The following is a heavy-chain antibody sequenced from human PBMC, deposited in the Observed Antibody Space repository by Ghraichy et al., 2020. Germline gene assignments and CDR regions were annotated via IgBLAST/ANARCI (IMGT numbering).Heavy chain of an antibody. J-gene: IGHJ4*02. CDR1: GGSISSSSYY. CDR2: IYYSGST. Sequence: SENLSLTCTVSGGSISSSSYYWGWIRQPPGKGLEWIGSIYYSGSTYYNPSLKSRVTISVDTSKNQFSLKLSSVTAADTAVYYCARDTYYYDSSGYFSFDYWGQGTLVTVSS. CDR3: ARDTYYYDSSGYFSFDY. D-gene: IGHD3-22*01. V-gene: IGHV4-39*02.